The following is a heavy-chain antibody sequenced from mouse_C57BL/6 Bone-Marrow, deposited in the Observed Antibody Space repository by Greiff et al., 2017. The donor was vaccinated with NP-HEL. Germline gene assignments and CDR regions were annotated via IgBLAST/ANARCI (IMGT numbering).Heavy chain of an antibody. CDR3: ARQGSGPDWYFDV. J-gene: IGHJ1*03. CDR1: GFTFSVYG. D-gene: IGHD3-1*01. V-gene: IGHV5-15*01. CDR2: ISNLAYSI. Sequence: EVQLVESGGGLVQPGGSLKLSCAASGFTFSVYGMAWVRQAPRKGPEWVAFISNLAYSIYYADTVTGRFTISRENAKNTLYLEMSSLRSEDTSMYYCARQGSGPDWYFDVWGTGTTVTVSS.